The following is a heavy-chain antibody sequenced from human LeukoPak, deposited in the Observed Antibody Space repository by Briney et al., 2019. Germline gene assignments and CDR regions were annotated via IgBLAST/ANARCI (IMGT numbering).Heavy chain of an antibody. Sequence: PSETLSLTCTVSGDSISYYYWSWIRQPPGKGLEWIGYIYYSGSTNYNPSLKSRVTISIDTSKNQFSLKLSSVTAADTALYYCARHIGGAGRFDSWGQGTLVTVSS. CDR3: ARHIGGAGRFDS. J-gene: IGHJ4*02. D-gene: IGHD1-26*01. CDR2: IYYSGST. V-gene: IGHV4-59*08. CDR1: GDSISYYY.